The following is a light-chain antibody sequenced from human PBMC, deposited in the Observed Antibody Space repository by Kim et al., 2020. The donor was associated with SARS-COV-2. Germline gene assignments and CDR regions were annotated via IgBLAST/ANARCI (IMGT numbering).Light chain of an antibody. CDR2: KVS. J-gene: IGKJ4*01. CDR3: AQATHWPLT. V-gene: IGKV2-30*01. CDR1: QSLEYSDTNTY. Sequence: DVVMTQSPPSLPVTLGQSASISCRSSQSLEYSDTNTYLSWFHQRPGQSPRRLIYKVSNRDSGVPDRFSGSGSATDFTLKISSVEAEDVGIYYCAQATHWPLTFGGGTKVDIK.